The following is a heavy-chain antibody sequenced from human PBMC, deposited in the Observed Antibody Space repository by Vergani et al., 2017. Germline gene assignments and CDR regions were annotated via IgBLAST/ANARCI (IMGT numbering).Heavy chain of an antibody. CDR1: GYTFTSYG. Sequence: QVQLVQSGAEVKKPGASVKVSCKASGYTFTSYGISWVRQAPGQGLEWMGWISAYNGNTTYAQKLQGRVTMTTDTSTSTAYMGLRSLRSDDTAVYYCARDSVPDYYGSGSPYPFYYYYYGMDVWGQGTTVTVSS. V-gene: IGHV1-18*01. J-gene: IGHJ6*02. CDR2: ISAYNGNT. D-gene: IGHD3-10*01. CDR3: ARDSVPDYYGSGSPYPFYYYYYGMDV.